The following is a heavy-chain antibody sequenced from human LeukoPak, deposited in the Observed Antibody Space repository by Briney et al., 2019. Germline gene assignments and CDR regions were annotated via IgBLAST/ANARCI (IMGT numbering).Heavy chain of an antibody. J-gene: IGHJ3*02. Sequence: GGSLRLSSAASGVTFSGNTMKWVRQAPGKGREWVLSVSSSSSYIYHEDSVRVRFTISRDNDKKSLYLQMSSLRAEDTAVYYCARGSRDCANGVCYAFDIWGQGTVVTVSS. D-gene: IGHD2-8*01. CDR1: GVTFSGNT. V-gene: IGHV3-21*01. CDR3: ARGSRDCANGVCYAFDI. CDR2: VSSSSSYI.